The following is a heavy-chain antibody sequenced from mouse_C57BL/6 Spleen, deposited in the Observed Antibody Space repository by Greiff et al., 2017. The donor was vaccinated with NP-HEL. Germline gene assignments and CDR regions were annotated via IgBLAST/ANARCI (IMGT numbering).Heavy chain of an antibody. D-gene: IGHD4-1*01. CDR1: GYSFTGYY. V-gene: IGHV1-42*01. CDR3: ARSLGLGWYFDV. J-gene: IGHJ1*03. Sequence: EVQLQQSGPELVKPGASVKISCKSSGYSFTGYYMNWVKQSPEKSLEWIGEINPSTGGTTYNQKFKAKATLTVDKSSSTAYMQLKSLTSEDSAVYYCARSLGLGWYFDVWGTGTTVTVAS. CDR2: INPSTGGT.